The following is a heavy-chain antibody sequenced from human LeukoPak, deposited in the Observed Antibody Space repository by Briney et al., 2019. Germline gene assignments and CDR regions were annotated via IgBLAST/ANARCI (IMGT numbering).Heavy chain of an antibody. CDR1: GFTFSSYG. V-gene: IGHV3-30*03. J-gene: IGHJ4*02. D-gene: IGHD5-18*01. Sequence: QAGGSLRLSCAASGFTFSSYGMHWVRQAPGKGLEWVAVISYDGSNKYYADSVKGRFTISRDNSKNTLYLHMNGLRVEDTAIYYCARDERWIQFDYWGQGTLVTVSS. CDR3: ARDERWIQFDY. CDR2: ISYDGSNK.